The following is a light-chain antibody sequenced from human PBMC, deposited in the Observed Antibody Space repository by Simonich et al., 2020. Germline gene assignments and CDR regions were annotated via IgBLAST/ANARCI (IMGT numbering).Light chain of an antibody. V-gene: IGKV4-1*01. CDR2: WAS. CDR1: QGVLYSSNNKNY. Sequence: DIVMTQSPDSLAVSLGERATINCKSSQGVLYSSNNKNYFAWYQQKPGQPPKLLIYWASTRESGVPDRFSGSGSGTDFTLTISSLQAEDVAVYYCQQYYSTLYTFGQGTKLEIK. J-gene: IGKJ2*01. CDR3: QQYYSTLYT.